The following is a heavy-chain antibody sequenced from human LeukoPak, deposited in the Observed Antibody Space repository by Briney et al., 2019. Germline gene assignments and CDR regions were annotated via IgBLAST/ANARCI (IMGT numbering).Heavy chain of an antibody. CDR3: ARDDLSGYSYGYFHY. CDR2: INHSGST. CDR1: GGSISSATYY. V-gene: IGHV4-39*07. D-gene: IGHD5-18*01. J-gene: IGHJ4*02. Sequence: KPSETLSLTCTVSGGSISSATYYWSWIRQPPGKGLEWIGEINHSGSTNYNPSLKSRVTISVDTSKNQFSLKLSSVTAADTAVYYCARDDLSGYSYGYFHYWGQGTLVTVSS.